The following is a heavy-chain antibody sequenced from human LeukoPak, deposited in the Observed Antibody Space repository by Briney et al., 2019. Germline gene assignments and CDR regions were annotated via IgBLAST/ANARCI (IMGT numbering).Heavy chain of an antibody. D-gene: IGHD3-16*01. V-gene: IGHV3-33*01. CDR2: IWYDGSNK. Sequence: GGSLRLSCAASGFTFSSYGMHWVRQAPGKGLEWVAVIWYDGSNKYYADSVKGRFTISRDNSKNTLYLQMNSLRAEDAAVYYCARADIMITFGGLDYWGQGTLVTVSS. J-gene: IGHJ4*02. CDR3: ARADIMITFGGLDY. CDR1: GFTFSSYG.